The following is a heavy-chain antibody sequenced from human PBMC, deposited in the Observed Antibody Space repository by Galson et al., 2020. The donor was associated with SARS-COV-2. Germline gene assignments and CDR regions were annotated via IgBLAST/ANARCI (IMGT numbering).Heavy chain of an antibody. CDR1: AFTFSSYS. V-gene: IGHV3-21*01. D-gene: IGHD3-9*01. Sequence: GGSLRLSCAASAFTFSSYSMNWVRQAPGKGLEWVSSISSSSSYIYYADSVKGRFTISRDNAKNSLYLQMNSLRAEDTAVYYCARDLGLRYFDWLSFDYWGQGTLVTVSS. CDR2: ISSSSSYI. CDR3: ARDLGLRYFDWLSFDY. J-gene: IGHJ4*02.